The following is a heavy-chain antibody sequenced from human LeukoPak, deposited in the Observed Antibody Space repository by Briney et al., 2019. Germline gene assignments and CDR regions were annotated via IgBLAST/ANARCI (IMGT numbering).Heavy chain of an antibody. CDR3: ARVCVVARMKDAFDI. Sequence: ASVKVSCKASGYTFTNYFIHWVRQAPGQGLEWMGVINPSDSTTTYAQKFQGRVTMTRDMSTSTVYMELSSLRSEDTAVYFCARVCVVARMKDAFDIWGQGTMVTVSP. V-gene: IGHV1-46*01. CDR1: GYTFTNYF. J-gene: IGHJ3*02. CDR2: INPSDSTT. D-gene: IGHD5-12*01.